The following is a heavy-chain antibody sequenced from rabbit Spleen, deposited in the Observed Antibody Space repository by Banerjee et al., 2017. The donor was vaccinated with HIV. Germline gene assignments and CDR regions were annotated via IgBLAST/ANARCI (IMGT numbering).Heavy chain of an antibody. CDR3: ARDYGSYGGAEDL. CDR2: IDSGSSGFT. Sequence: QSLEESGGDLVKPGASLTLTCTASGVSFSSNSYMCWVRQAPGKGLEWIACIDSGSSGFTYFASWAKGRFTISKTSSTTVTLQMTSLTAADTATYFCARDYGSYGGAEDLWGQGTLVTVS. V-gene: IGHV1S40*01. J-gene: IGHJ3*01. CDR1: GVSFSSNSY. D-gene: IGHD5-1*01.